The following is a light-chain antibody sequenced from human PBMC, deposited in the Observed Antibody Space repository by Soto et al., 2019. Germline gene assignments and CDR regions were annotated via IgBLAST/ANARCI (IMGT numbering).Light chain of an antibody. V-gene: IGKV4-1*01. CDR1: QNILYSSNNKNY. J-gene: IGKJ3*01. Sequence: IVMTQSPDSLAVSLGERATINCKSSQNILYSSNNKNYLAWYQQKSGQPPKLLIYWASTRESGVPDRFSGSGSETDFTLTISSLQAEDAAVYYCQQYYFTPFTFGPGTKVDIK. CDR3: QQYYFTPFT. CDR2: WAS.